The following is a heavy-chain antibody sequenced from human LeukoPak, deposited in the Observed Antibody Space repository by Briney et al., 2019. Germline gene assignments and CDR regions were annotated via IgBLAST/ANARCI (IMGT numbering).Heavy chain of an antibody. D-gene: IGHD6-13*01. Sequence: PGGSLRLSCAASGFTFSRYWMNWVRQAPGKGLEWVSFISSSRSYIYYADSVKGRFTISRDNAKNSLYLQMNSLRAEDTAVYYCARFIAAPYYFDYWGRGTLVTVSS. CDR3: ARFIAAPYYFDY. CDR1: GFTFSRYW. J-gene: IGHJ4*02. V-gene: IGHV3-21*01. CDR2: ISSSRSYI.